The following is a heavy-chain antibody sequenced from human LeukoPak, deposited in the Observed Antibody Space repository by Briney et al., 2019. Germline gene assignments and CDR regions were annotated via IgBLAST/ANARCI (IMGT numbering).Heavy chain of an antibody. CDR3: AKGPLTEVAGTTWDS. D-gene: IGHD6-19*01. J-gene: IGHJ4*02. V-gene: IGHV3-23*01. CDR2: INENARNT. Sequence: GGSLRLSCAASGLTFSNLGMSWVRQAPGKGPEWISTINENARNTHYADSVKGRFTISRDNSKNMVYLQMDSPRAEDTAVYFCAKGPLTEVAGTTWDSWGRGTLVTVSS. CDR1: GLTFSNLG.